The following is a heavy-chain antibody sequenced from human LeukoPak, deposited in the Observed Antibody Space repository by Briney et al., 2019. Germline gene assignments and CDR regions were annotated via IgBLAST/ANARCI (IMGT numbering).Heavy chain of an antibody. J-gene: IGHJ1*01. CDR3: ARGYCGGDCYGD. D-gene: IGHD2-21*02. Sequence: PGGSLRLSCAASGFSFSNYAMNWVRQAPGKGLEWVSSIDGSSSHIYYADSVKGRFTISRDNTKSSLYLQMNSLRAEDMAVYSCARGYCGGDCYGDWGQGTLVTVSS. V-gene: IGHV3-21*01. CDR2: IDGSSSHI. CDR1: GFSFSNYA.